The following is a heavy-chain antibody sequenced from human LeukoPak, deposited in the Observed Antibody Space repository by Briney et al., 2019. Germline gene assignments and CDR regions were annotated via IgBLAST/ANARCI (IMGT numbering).Heavy chain of an antibody. V-gene: IGHV3-21*01. CDR1: GFTFSSYS. D-gene: IGHD2-8*01. CDR2: ISSSSSYI. J-gene: IGHJ3*02. Sequence: KAGGSLRLSCAASGFTFSSYSMNWVRQAPGKGLEWVSSISSSSSYIYYADSVKGRFTISRDNAKNSLYLQMNSLRAEDTAVYYCARDCCTKGSAFDIWGQGTMVAVSS. CDR3: ARDCCTKGSAFDI.